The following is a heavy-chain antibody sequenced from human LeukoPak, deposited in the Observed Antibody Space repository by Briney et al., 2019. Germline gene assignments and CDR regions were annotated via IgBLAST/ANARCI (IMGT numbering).Heavy chain of an antibody. Sequence: GGSLRLSCAASGFTFSTYSMNWVRQAPEKGLEWVSSSSSSGTYIYYADSVKGRFSISRDNAKNSLYLQMNSLRAEDTAVYYCARDMTTVRYWYFDLWGRGTLVTVSS. CDR3: ARDMTTVRYWYFDL. J-gene: IGHJ2*01. D-gene: IGHD4-17*01. V-gene: IGHV3-21*01. CDR1: GFTFSTYS. CDR2: SSSSGTYI.